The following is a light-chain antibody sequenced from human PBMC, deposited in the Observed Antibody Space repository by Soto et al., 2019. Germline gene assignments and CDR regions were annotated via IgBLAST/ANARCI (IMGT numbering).Light chain of an antibody. CDR3: ASYAASNPVV. J-gene: IGLJ2*01. V-gene: IGLV2-8*01. CDR2: EVD. CDR1: SSDVGGYDY. Sequence: QSALTQPPSASGSPGQSVTISCTGTSSDVGGYDYVSWYQQYLGKAPKLIIYEVDKRPSGVPDRFSGSKSGHTASLTVSGLQGVDEADYYCASYAASNPVVFGGGTKLTVL.